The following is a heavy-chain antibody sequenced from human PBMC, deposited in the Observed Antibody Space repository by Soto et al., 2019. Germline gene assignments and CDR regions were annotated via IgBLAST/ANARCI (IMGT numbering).Heavy chain of an antibody. D-gene: IGHD1-26*01. J-gene: IGHJ5*02. Sequence: SETLSLTCTVSGGSISSSSYYWGWIRQPPGKGLEWIGSIYYSGSTYYNPSLKSRVTISVDTSKNQFSLKLSSVTAADTAVYYWARATEGMFDPWGQGTLVTVSS. CDR1: GGSISSSSYY. V-gene: IGHV4-39*01. CDR2: IYYSGST. CDR3: ARATEGMFDP.